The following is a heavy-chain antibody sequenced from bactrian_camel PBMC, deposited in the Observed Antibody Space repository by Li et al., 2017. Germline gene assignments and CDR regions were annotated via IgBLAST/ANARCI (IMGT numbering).Heavy chain of an antibody. CDR2: IIPDGTS. CDR1: IAITNGCG. V-gene: IGHV3S53*01. J-gene: IGHJ6*01. Sequence: VQLVESGGNSVQAGGSLKLTCTANIAITNGCGMAWYRQVPGKKREIVSTIIPDGTSTYVDSVKGRFTISRDNAKNTLYLQMNSLKPEDTAVYYCAADSRSLWVWGYWGQGTQVTVS. D-gene: IGHD3*01. CDR3: AADSRSLWVWGY.